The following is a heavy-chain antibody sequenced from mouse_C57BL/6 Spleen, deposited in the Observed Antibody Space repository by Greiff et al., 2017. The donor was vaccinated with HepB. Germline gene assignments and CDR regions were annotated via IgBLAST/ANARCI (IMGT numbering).Heavy chain of an antibody. V-gene: IGHV1-72*01. Sequence: QVQLQQPGAELVKPGASVKLSCKASGYTFTSYWMHWVKQRPGRGLEWIGRIDTNSGGTKYNEKFKSKATLTVDKPSSTAYMQLSSLTSEDSAVYYCARGYYYGSSSYFDYWGQGTTLTVSS. CDR2: IDTNSGGT. CDR1: GYTFTSYW. J-gene: IGHJ2*01. CDR3: ARGYYYGSSSYFDY. D-gene: IGHD1-1*01.